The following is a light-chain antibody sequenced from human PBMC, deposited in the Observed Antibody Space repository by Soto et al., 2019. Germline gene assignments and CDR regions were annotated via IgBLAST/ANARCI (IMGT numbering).Light chain of an antibody. CDR3: QQYNSYSRT. V-gene: IGKV1-5*01. Sequence: DIQMTQSPSTLSASVGDRVTITCRASQSISSSLAWYQQKPGKAPKLLIYDASSLESGVPSRFSGSGSGTEFTLTISGLQPDDFATYYCQQYNSYSRTFGQGTKVDIK. J-gene: IGKJ1*01. CDR1: QSISSS. CDR2: DAS.